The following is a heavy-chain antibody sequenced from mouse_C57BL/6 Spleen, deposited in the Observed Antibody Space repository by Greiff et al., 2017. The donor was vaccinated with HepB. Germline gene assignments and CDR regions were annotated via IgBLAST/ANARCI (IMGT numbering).Heavy chain of an antibody. CDR3: VRRGYDYDWFAY. V-gene: IGHV10-1*01. D-gene: IGHD2-4*01. CDR2: IRSKSNNYAT. Sequence: EVHLVESGGGLVQPKGSLKLSCAASGFSFNTYAMNWVRQAPGKGLEWVARIRSKSNNYATYYADSVKDRFTISRDDSESMLYLQMNNLKTEDTAMYYCVRRGYDYDWFAYWGQGTLVTVSA. CDR1: GFSFNTYA. J-gene: IGHJ3*01.